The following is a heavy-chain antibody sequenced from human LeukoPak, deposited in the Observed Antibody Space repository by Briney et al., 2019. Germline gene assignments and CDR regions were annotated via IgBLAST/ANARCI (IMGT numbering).Heavy chain of an antibody. Sequence: ASVKVSCKVSGYTLTELSMHWVRQAPGKGIEWMGGFDPEDGETPIFAQKFQGRVTMTEDTSTDTAYMELSSLRSEDTAVYYCATGTIYCSSCSDDYWGQGTLVTVSS. J-gene: IGHJ4*02. D-gene: IGHD2-2*01. CDR3: ATGTIYCSSCSDDY. CDR1: GYTLTELS. V-gene: IGHV1-24*01. CDR2: FDPEDGET.